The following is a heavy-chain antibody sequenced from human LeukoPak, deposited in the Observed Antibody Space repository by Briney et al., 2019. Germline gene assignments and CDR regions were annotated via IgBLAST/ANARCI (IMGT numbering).Heavy chain of an antibody. V-gene: IGHV3-21*01. CDR1: GFTFSIYR. J-gene: IGHJ4*02. CDR3: ARDRGYFDN. Sequence: GGSLRLSCAASGFTFSIYRMNWVRQAPGKGLEWLSSITRSSNYIYYADSVKGRFTISRDNVQKSLYLQMNSLRAVDTAMYYFARDRGYFDNWGQGTLVTVSS. CDR2: ITRSSNYI.